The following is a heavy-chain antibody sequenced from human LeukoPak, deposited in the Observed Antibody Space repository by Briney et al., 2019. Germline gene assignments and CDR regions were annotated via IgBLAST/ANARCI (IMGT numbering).Heavy chain of an antibody. D-gene: IGHD3-3*01. V-gene: IGHV3-23*01. CDR1: GFTFASYA. Sequence: PGGSLRLSCAASGFTFASYAMNWVRQAPGKGLEWVSAISGGGGSTYYAGSVKGRFTISRDNSKDTLYLQMNSLRAEDTAVYYCAREEDYDFWSGYPGDDAFDIWGQGTMVTVSS. CDR2: ISGGGGST. J-gene: IGHJ3*02. CDR3: AREEDYDFWSGYPGDDAFDI.